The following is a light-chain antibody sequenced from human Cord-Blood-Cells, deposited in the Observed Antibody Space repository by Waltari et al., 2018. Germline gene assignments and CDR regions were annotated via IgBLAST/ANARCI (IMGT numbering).Light chain of an antibody. V-gene: IGLV2-11*01. CDR3: CSYAGSYTFYV. J-gene: IGLJ1*01. CDR1: SSDVCGYNY. CDR2: DVS. Sequence: QSALTQPRPVSGSPGQSVTISCTGTSSDVCGYNYVSWYQQHPGKAPKLMIYDVSKRPSGVPDRFSGSKSGNTASLTISGLQAEDEADYYCCSYAGSYTFYVFGTGTKVTVL.